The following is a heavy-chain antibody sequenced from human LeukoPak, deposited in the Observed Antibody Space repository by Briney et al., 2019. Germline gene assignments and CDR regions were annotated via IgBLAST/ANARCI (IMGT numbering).Heavy chain of an antibody. J-gene: IGHJ4*02. CDR2: ISAYNGNT. CDR1: GYTFTSYG. CDR3: ARGRSSGWGRRTW. Sequence: ASVKVSCKASGYTFTSYGISWVRQAPGQGLEWMGWISAYNGNTNYAQKLQGRVTMTRNTSISTAYTELSSLRSEDTAVYYCARGRSSGWGRRTWWGQGTLVTVSS. D-gene: IGHD6-19*01. V-gene: IGHV1-18*01.